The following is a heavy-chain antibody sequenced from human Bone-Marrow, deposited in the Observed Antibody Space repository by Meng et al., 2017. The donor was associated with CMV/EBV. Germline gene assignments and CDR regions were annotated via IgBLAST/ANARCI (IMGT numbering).Heavy chain of an antibody. CDR2: ISAYNGNT. Sequence: ASVKVSCKASGYTFTSYGISWVRQAPGQGLEWMGWISAYNGNTNYAQKLQGRVTMTRNTSISTAYMELSSLRSEDTAVYYCARGRNQLLWVYYYYGMDVWGQGTTVTVSS. CDR1: GYTFTSYG. J-gene: IGHJ6*02. CDR3: ARGRNQLLWVYYYYGMDV. D-gene: IGHD2-2*01. V-gene: IGHV1-18*01.